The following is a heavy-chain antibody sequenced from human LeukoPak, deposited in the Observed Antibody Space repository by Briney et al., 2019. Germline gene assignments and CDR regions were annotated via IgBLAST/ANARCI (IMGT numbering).Heavy chain of an antibody. CDR3: ARGVRGVIQ. V-gene: IGHV3-48*04. Sequence: GGSLRLSCAASGFTFSSYGMLWVRQAPGKGLEGVSYISSSGSTIYYADSVKGRFTSSRDNAKNSLYLQMNSLRAEDTAVYYCARGVRGVIQWGQGTLVTVSS. CDR2: ISSSGSTI. J-gene: IGHJ4*02. CDR1: GFTFSSYG. D-gene: IGHD3-10*01.